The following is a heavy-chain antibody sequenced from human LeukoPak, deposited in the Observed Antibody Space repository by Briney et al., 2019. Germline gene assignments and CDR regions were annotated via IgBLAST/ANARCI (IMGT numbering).Heavy chain of an antibody. V-gene: IGHV3-23*01. CDR3: AKDLRGYSSYTFDP. CDR1: GFTFSSYA. CDR2: ISGSGGST. Sequence: GGSLRLSCAASGFTFSSYAMSWVRQAPGKGLDRVSAISGSGGSTYYADSVKGRFTISRDNSKNTLYLQMNSLRAEDTAVYYCAKDLRGYSSYTFDPWGQGTLVTVSS. J-gene: IGHJ5*02. D-gene: IGHD6-19*01.